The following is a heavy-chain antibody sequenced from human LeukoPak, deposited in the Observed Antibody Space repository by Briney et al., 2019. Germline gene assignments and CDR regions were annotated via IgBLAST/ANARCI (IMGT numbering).Heavy chain of an antibody. Sequence: SQTLSLTCAISGDSVSSNSVRNWIRQSPSRGLEWLGRTYYRSTWYNDYAVSVRGRITVNPDTSKNQFSPHLNSVTPEDTAVYYCARRLTQYDCFDLWGQGILVTVSS. V-gene: IGHV6-1*01. CDR1: GDSVSSNSV. CDR2: TYYRSTWYN. J-gene: IGHJ5*02. CDR3: ARRLTQYDCFDL. D-gene: IGHD2-2*01.